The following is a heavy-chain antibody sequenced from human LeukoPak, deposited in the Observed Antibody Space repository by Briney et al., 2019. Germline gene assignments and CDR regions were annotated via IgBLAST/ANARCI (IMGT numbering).Heavy chain of an antibody. V-gene: IGHV4-39*01. D-gene: IGHD4-17*01. CDR2: ISYSGST. Sequence: SETLSLTCTVSGGSISSSNYYWGWVRQPPGKGLEWIGSISYSGSTYYNPSLKSRVTISVDTSKNQFSLKVSSVTAADTAVYYCARLNYGDYGNFDYWGQGTLVTVSS. J-gene: IGHJ4*02. CDR3: ARLNYGDYGNFDY. CDR1: GGSISSSNYY.